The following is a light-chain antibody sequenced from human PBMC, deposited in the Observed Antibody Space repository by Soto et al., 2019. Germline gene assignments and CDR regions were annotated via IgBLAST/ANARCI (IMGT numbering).Light chain of an antibody. Sequence: EVVLTQSPATLSWSPGERATLSCRASQNVRTFLDWYQQKPGQAPRLLIYGASNRATGIPARFSGSGSGTDFTLTISSLEPEDFAIYYCQQHSHWPPWTFGQGTKVDIK. CDR1: QNVRTF. CDR2: GAS. V-gene: IGKV3-11*01. J-gene: IGKJ1*01. CDR3: QQHSHWPPWT.